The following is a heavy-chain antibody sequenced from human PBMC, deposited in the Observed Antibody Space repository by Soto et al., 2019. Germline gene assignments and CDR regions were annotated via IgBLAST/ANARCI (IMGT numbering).Heavy chain of an antibody. CDR2: MNPNSGNT. CDR3: ASSTNDYGDRH. Sequence: QVQLVQSGAEVKKPGASVKVSCKASGYTFTSYDINWVRQATGQGLAWVGWMNPNSGNTGYAQKFQGRVTMTRNTSISTAYMELSSLRSEDKAVYYCASSTNDYGDRHWGQGTLVTVSS. V-gene: IGHV1-8*01. D-gene: IGHD4-17*01. CDR1: GYTFTSYD. J-gene: IGHJ4*02.